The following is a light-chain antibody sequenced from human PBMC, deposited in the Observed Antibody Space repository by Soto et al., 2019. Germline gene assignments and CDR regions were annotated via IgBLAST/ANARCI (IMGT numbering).Light chain of an antibody. CDR2: GAC. J-gene: IGKJ5*01. Sequence: EIVLTQSPGTLSLSPVESATLLCRASQFVSSRSLAWYQQKLGQAPMLLIYGACNRATGIPGRFSASGSGTDFTLTITPLEPEDFAVYVCQQYANSPITFGQGTRLEIK. V-gene: IGKV3-20*01. CDR3: QQYANSPIT. CDR1: QFVSSRS.